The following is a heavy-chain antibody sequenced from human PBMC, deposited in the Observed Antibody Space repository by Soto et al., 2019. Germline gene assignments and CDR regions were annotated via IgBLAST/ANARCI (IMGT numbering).Heavy chain of an antibody. CDR2: ISSSSSYT. Sequence: QVQLVESGGGLVKPGGSLRLSCAASGFTFSDYYMSWIRQAPGKGLEWVSYISSSSSYTNYADSVEGRFTISRDNAKNSLYLQMNSLRAEDTAVYYCANSPPGDQLSWVDPWGQGTLVTVSS. CDR1: GFTFSDYY. J-gene: IGHJ5*02. D-gene: IGHD3-10*01. V-gene: IGHV3-11*06. CDR3: ANSPPGDQLSWVDP.